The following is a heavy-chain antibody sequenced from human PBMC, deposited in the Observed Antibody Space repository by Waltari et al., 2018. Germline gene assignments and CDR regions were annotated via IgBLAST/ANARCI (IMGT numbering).Heavy chain of an antibody. CDR3: ARVIGSGWYYFDY. J-gene: IGHJ4*02. V-gene: IGHV3-66*02. Sequence: EVQLVEYGGGLVQPGGSLRLSCAASGFTVSSNYMSWVRQAPGKGLEWVSVIYSGGSTYYADSVKGRFTISRDNSKNTLYLQMNSLRAEDTAVYYCARVIGSGWYYFDYWGQGTLVTVSS. CDR1: GFTVSSNY. CDR2: IYSGGST. D-gene: IGHD6-19*01.